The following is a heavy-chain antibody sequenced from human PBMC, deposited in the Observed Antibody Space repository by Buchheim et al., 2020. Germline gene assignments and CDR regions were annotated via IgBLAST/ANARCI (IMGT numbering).Heavy chain of an antibody. Sequence: EVQLVESGGGLVQPGGSLRLSCAASGFTFSSFKMNWVRQAPGKGLEWVSYISSSGSTIYYADSVKGRFTISRDNAKNSLYLQMNSLRAEDTAVYYCARISRIAARPDDYWGQGTL. V-gene: IGHV3-48*03. J-gene: IGHJ4*02. CDR2: ISSSGSTI. CDR1: GFTFSSFK. CDR3: ARISRIAARPDDY. D-gene: IGHD6-6*01.